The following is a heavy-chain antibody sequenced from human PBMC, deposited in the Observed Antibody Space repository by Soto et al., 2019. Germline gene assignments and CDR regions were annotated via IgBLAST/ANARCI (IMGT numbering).Heavy chain of an antibody. Sequence: SETLSVTCTVSGGFISSSSYYWVWIRQAPGKGMEWIWSIYYSGSTYYNQSLKSRVTISVDTYKNQLSLKLSSVTAADTAVDYCFYGPYYDYMDVWGKGTTVTVSS. CDR3: FYGPYYDYMDV. V-gene: IGHV4-39*01. D-gene: IGHD3-16*01. J-gene: IGHJ6*03. CDR1: GGFISSSSYY. CDR2: IYYSGST.